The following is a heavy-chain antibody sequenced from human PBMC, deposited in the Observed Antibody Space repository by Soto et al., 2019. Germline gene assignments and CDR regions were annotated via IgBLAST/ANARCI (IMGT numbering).Heavy chain of an antibody. CDR1: GFTFGSYS. Sequence: SGGSLRLSCAASGFTFGSYSMNWVRQAPGKGLEWVSSISSSSSYIYYADSVKGRFTISRDNAKNSLYLQMNSLRAEDTAVYYCAREPWDSGYDLGPDYWGQGTLVTVSS. D-gene: IGHD5-12*01. CDR2: ISSSSSYI. J-gene: IGHJ4*02. CDR3: AREPWDSGYDLGPDY. V-gene: IGHV3-21*01.